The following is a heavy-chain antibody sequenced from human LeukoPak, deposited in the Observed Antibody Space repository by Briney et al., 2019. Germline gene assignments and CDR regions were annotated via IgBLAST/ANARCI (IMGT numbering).Heavy chain of an antibody. V-gene: IGHV3-23*01. CDR1: GFTFSSYA. Sequence: PGGSLRLSCAASGFTFSSYAMYWVRQAPGKGLEWVSGISGSGGSTYFADSVKGRFTISRGNSKNTLYLQMNSLGAEDTAVYYCAKDDSPGKEWLEVIDYWGQGTLVTVSS. D-gene: IGHD3-3*01. CDR2: ISGSGGST. J-gene: IGHJ4*02. CDR3: AKDDSPGKEWLEVIDY.